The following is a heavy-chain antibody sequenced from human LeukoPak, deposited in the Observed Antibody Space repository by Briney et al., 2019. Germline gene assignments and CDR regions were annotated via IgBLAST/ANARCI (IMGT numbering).Heavy chain of an antibody. J-gene: IGHJ4*02. Sequence: SETLSLTCTVSGGSISSFYWSWIRQPPGKGLEWIGYLYDSVSPNYNPSLKSRVTISVDTSKNQFSLKLTSVTAADAALYYCARGGEWELLPGDYWGQGTLVIVSS. CDR3: ARGGEWELLPGDY. CDR1: GGSISSFY. D-gene: IGHD1-26*01. V-gene: IGHV4-59*01. CDR2: LYDSVSP.